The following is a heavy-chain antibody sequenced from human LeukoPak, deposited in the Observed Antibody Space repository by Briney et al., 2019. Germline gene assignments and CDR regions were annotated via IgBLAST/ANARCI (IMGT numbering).Heavy chain of an antibody. CDR3: ARGLTYYYGSGGDP. D-gene: IGHD3-10*01. J-gene: IGHJ5*02. V-gene: IGHV4-34*01. Sequence: SETLSLTCAVYGGSFSGYYWSWIRQPPGKGLEWIGEINHSGSTNYNPSLKGRVTISVDTSKNQFSLKLSSVTAADTAVYYCARGLTYYYGSGGDPWGQGTLVTVSS. CDR2: INHSGST. CDR1: GGSFSGYY.